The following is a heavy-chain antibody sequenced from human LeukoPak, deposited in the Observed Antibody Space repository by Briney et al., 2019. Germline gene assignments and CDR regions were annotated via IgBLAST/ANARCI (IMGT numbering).Heavy chain of an antibody. CDR1: GGSISSSSYY. CDR2: IYYSGST. CDR3: ARGGTIKNGMDV. J-gene: IGHJ6*02. V-gene: IGHV4-61*01. D-gene: IGHD1-14*01. Sequence: PSETLSLTCTVSGGSISSSSYYWSWIRQPPGKGLEWIGYIYYSGSTNYNPSLKSRVTMSVDTSKNQFSLKLSSVTAADTAVYYCARGGTIKNGMDVWGQGTTVTVSS.